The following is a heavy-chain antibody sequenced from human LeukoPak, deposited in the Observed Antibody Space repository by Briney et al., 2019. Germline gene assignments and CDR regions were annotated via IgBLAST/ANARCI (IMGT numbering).Heavy chain of an antibody. D-gene: IGHD3-3*01. Sequence: SETLSLTCTVSGGSISSYYWSWIRQPPGKGLEWIGYIYYSGSTYYNPSLKSRVTISVDTSKNQFSLKLSSVTAADTAVYYCARLGEILEWLVDADVWGKGTTVTVSS. V-gene: IGHV4-59*08. J-gene: IGHJ6*04. CDR3: ARLGEILEWLVDADV. CDR1: GGSISSYY. CDR2: IYYSGST.